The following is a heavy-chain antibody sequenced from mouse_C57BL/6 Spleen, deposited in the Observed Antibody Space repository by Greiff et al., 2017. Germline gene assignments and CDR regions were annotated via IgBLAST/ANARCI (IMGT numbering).Heavy chain of an antibody. CDR1: GFTFSDYY. CDR2: ISNGGGRT. V-gene: IGHV5-12*01. Sequence: EVQGVESGGGLVQPGGSLKLSCAASGFTFSDYYMYWVRQTPEKRLEWVAYISNGGGRTYYPDTVKGRFTISRDNAKNTLYLQMSRLKSEDTAMYYCARHGYAMDYWGQGTSVTVSS. J-gene: IGHJ4*01. CDR3: ARHGYAMDY.